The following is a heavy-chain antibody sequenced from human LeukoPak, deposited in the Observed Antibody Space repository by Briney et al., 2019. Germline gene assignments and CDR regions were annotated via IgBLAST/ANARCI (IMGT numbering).Heavy chain of an antibody. J-gene: IGHJ1*01. V-gene: IGHV3-23*01. CDR2: ISASGGST. CDR1: GFTFSSYA. CDR3: ATPRGYYDSSGYYTPLYSDLQH. D-gene: IGHD3-22*01. Sequence: GGSLRLSCAASGFTFSSYAMSWVRQAPGEGLEWVSAISASGGSTYYADSEKGRFTISRDNSKNTLYLQMNSLRAEDTAVYYCATPRGYYDSSGYYTPLYSDLQHWGQGTLVTVSS.